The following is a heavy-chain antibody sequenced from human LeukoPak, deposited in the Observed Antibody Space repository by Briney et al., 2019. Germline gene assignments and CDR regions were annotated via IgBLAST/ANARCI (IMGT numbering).Heavy chain of an antibody. CDR3: AREPGGRPANYFDP. D-gene: IGHD2-15*01. CDR1: GYTFTGFY. CDR2: INPSSGDT. Sequence: RGSVKVSCRASGYTFTGFYIHWVRQAPGQGLEWMGWINPSSGDTNFGQRFQGRVTLTRDTYFSTAHTELTRLTSDKTAVYYWAREPGGRPANYFDPWGQGTLVTVSS. J-gene: IGHJ5*02. V-gene: IGHV1-2*02.